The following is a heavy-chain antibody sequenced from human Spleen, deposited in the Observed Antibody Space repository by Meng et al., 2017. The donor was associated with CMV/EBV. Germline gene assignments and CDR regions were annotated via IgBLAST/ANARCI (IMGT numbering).Heavy chain of an antibody. CDR2: ISGSGGDT. J-gene: IGHJ4*02. CDR3: AKGDYSNYGWCWGY. D-gene: IGHD4-11*01. Sequence: GGSLRLSCAASGFTFSDYYMTWVRQAPGEGLEWVSGISGSGGDTYYADSVKGRFTISRDNSKNTLYLQMNSLRAEDTAIYYCAKGDYSNYGWCWGYWGQGTLVTVSS. V-gene: IGHV3-23*01. CDR1: GFTFSDYY.